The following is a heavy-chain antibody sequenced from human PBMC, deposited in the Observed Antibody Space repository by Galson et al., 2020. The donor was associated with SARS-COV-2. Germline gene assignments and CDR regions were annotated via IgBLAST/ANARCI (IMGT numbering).Heavy chain of an antibody. CDR1: GGSISSGGYY. D-gene: IGHD6-13*01. Sequence: SETLSLTCTVSGGSISSGGYYWSWIRQHPGKGLEWIGYNYYSGSTYYNPSLKSRVTISVDTSKNQFSLKLSSVTAADTAVYYSARDEGIAAASDAFDIWGQGTMVTVSS. CDR2: NYYSGST. CDR3: ARDEGIAAASDAFDI. V-gene: IGHV4-31*03. J-gene: IGHJ3*02.